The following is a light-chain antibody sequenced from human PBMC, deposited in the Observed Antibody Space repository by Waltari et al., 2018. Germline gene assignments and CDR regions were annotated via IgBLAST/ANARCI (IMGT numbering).Light chain of an antibody. CDR1: QSVSGSY. CDR2: DAS. V-gene: IGKV3-20*01. J-gene: IGKJ2*01. Sequence: EIVLTQSPGTLSLSPGESATLSCRASQSVSGSYLAWYQQKPGQAPRLLIYDASSRVTGIPDRFSGSGSGTDFTLTISRLEPEDFAVYYCQQYGSAPNTFGQGTKQEIK. CDR3: QQYGSAPNT.